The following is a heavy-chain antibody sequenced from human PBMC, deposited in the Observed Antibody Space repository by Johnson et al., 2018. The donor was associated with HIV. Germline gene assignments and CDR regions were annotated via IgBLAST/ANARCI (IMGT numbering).Heavy chain of an antibody. CDR2: ISSSGSTI. Sequence: VQLVESGGGVVQPGGSLRLSCAASGFTFSSYGMHWIRQAPGKGLEWISYISSSGSTIYYADSVKGRFTISRDNAKNSLYLQMNSLRAEDTAVYYCAREATVVMLGYAFDIWGQGTMVTVSS. D-gene: IGHD4-23*01. V-gene: IGHV3-48*04. CDR3: AREATVVMLGYAFDI. CDR1: GFTFSSYG. J-gene: IGHJ3*02.